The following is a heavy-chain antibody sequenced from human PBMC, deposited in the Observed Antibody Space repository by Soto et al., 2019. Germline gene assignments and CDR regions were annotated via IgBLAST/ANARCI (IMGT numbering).Heavy chain of an antibody. V-gene: IGHV3-30-3*01. CDR3: ARYITVFGVVTVYFYGMDV. J-gene: IGHJ6*02. D-gene: IGHD3-3*01. Sequence: QVQLVESGGGVVRPGGSLRLSCAASGFTFSGYAIHWVRQAPGKGLEWVTVISYDGSNKYYADSVKGRFTISRDNSKSTLYLQMNSLRVEDTAVYYCARYITVFGVVTVYFYGMDVWGQGTTVTVSS. CDR2: ISYDGSNK. CDR1: GFTFSGYA.